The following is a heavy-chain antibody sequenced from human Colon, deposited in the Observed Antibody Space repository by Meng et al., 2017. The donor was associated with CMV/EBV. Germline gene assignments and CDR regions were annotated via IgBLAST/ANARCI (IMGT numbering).Heavy chain of an antibody. J-gene: IGHJ3*02. Sequence: SETLSLTCSVSGWSVSGYYRSWVRQPPGKGLEYIGYVHSSGTTNYSPSLKGRVTISVDRTRNQFSLKLTSVTAADTAVYFCAGPDEAGNSPHDIFDIWGQGTKVTVSS. CDR2: VHSSGTT. CDR3: AGPDEAGNSPHDIFDI. CDR1: GWSVSGYY. D-gene: IGHD3-9*01. V-gene: IGHV4-59*02.